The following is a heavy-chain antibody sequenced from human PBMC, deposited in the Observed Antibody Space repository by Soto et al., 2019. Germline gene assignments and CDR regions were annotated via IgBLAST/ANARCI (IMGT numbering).Heavy chain of an antibody. CDR3: AREFDY. CDR1: GGSIGSGDYS. V-gene: IGHV4-30-2*01. J-gene: IGHJ4*02. Sequence: PSETLSLTCAFSGGSIGSGDYSLSWIRQPPGKGLEWIGYIYHSGSTSYNPSLKSRVTISIDRSKNQFSLKLNSVTAADTAVYYCAREFDYWGQGTLVTVSS. CDR2: IYHSGST.